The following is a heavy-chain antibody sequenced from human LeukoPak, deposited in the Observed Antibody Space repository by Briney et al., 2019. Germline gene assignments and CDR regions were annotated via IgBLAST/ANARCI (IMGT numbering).Heavy chain of an antibody. CDR2: ISYDGSNK. D-gene: IGHD2-15*01. V-gene: IGHV3-30*19. CDR3: ARPRYCSGGRCSGAFDI. Sequence: PGTSLRLSCAASGFPFSNYAMHWVRQDPGKGLEWVAVISYDGSNKYYADSVKGRFTISRDNSKNTLDLQMNSLRAEDTAVYYCARPRYCSGGRCSGAFDIWGQGTMVTVSS. J-gene: IGHJ3*02. CDR1: GFPFSNYA.